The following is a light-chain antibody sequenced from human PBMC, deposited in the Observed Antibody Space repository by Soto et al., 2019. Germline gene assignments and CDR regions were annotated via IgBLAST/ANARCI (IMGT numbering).Light chain of an antibody. CDR3: CSYAGSSTLVV. CDR1: SSEVGSYNL. CDR2: EGS. J-gene: IGLJ2*01. Sequence: QSALTQPASVSGSPGQSSTISCTGTSSEVGSYNLVSWYQQHPGKAPKLMIYEGSKRPSGVSNRFSGSKSGNTASLTISGLQAEDEADYYCCSYAGSSTLVVFGGGTKVTVL. V-gene: IGLV2-23*01.